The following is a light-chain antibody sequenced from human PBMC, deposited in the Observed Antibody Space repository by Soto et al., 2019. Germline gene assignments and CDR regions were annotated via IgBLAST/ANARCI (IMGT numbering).Light chain of an antibody. Sequence: QSALTQPPSVSGAPGQRVTISCPGSSSNIGAGYDVHWYQQLPGTAPKLLIYGDSNRPSGVPDRFSGSKSGTSASLAITGLQAEDEADYYCQSYDSSLSAFYVFGTGTKVTVL. CDR2: GDS. J-gene: IGLJ1*01. CDR1: SSNIGAGYD. CDR3: QSYDSSLSAFYV. V-gene: IGLV1-40*01.